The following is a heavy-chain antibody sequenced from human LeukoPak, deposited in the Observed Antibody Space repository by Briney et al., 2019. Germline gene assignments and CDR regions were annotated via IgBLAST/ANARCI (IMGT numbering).Heavy chain of an antibody. V-gene: IGHV1-24*01. CDR1: EYTLTELS. Sequence: GASVKVSCKVSEYTLTELSMHWVRQAPGKGLEWLGGFDPEDGAIIYAQKFQGRVTMSDDTSTDTAYMELGSLRSDDTAVYYCAGDRGDYSGSYRTAFDIWGQGTMVTVSS. CDR2: FDPEDGAI. D-gene: IGHD1-26*01. J-gene: IGHJ3*02. CDR3: AGDRGDYSGSYRTAFDI.